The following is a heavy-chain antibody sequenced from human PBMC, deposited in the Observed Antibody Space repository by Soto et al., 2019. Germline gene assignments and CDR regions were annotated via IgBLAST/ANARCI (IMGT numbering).Heavy chain of an antibody. D-gene: IGHD1-1*01. Sequence: QVQVVESGGGVVEPGRSLRLSCAASGFIFSSYGMHWVRQAPGKGLEWVSYVSYDGNNKYYAESVKGRFTISRDKFKNTLTLQMSSLRAEDTAVYYCVRGPTSTHARSFHFDFWGQGTLVIVS. CDR3: VRGPTSTHARSFHFDF. CDR1: GFIFSSYG. J-gene: IGHJ4*02. CDR2: VSYDGNNK. V-gene: IGHV3-30*03.